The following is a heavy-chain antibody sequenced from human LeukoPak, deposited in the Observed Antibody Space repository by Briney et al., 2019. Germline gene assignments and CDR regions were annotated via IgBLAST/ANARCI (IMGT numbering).Heavy chain of an antibody. D-gene: IGHD3-10*01. CDR2: IYYSGST. CDR1: GGSISSYY. CDR3: ARETLEYGSGSNNWFDP. Sequence: PSETLSLTCTVSGGSISSYYWSWIRQPPGKGLEWIGYIYYSGSTNYNPSLKSRVTISVDTSKNQFSLKLSSVTAADTAVYYCARETLEYGSGSNNWFDPWGQGTLVTVSS. J-gene: IGHJ5*02. V-gene: IGHV4-59*01.